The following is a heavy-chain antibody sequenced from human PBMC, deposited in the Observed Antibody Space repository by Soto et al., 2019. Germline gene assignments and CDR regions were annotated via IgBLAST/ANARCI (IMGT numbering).Heavy chain of an antibody. CDR2: ISGYNGQT. J-gene: IGHJ6*02. D-gene: IGHD3-16*01. CDR3: ARDGRKELWAEGLNAMDV. Sequence: QVQLVQSGLEVKKPGASVKVSCKASAYTFTNYGTSWVRQAPGQGLEWMGWISGYNGQTNYAQSFRGRVTFTTDTSTSTAYMELRSLRSDDTAMYYCARDGRKELWAEGLNAMDVWGQGTTVTVSS. V-gene: IGHV1-18*01. CDR1: AYTFTNYG.